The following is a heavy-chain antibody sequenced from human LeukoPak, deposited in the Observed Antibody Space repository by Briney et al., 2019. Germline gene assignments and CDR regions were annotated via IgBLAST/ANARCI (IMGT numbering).Heavy chain of an antibody. CDR1: GGSFSDYY. J-gene: IGHJ4*02. CDR3: ARVATSYYDSSGYYFDY. Sequence: SETLSLTCTVYGGSFSDYYWTWIRQPPGKGLEWIGEINHSGSTTNYNPSLKNRVTISVDTSKNQFSLKLSSVTAADTAVYYCARVATSYYDSSGYYFDYWGQGTLVTVSS. CDR2: INHSGSTT. D-gene: IGHD3-22*01. V-gene: IGHV4-34*01.